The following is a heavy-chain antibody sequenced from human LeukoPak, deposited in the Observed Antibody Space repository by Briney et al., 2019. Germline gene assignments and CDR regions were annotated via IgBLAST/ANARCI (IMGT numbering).Heavy chain of an antibody. CDR1: GGSISSYY. J-gene: IGHJ4*02. CDR3: AREGSSSWYPAAYYFDY. D-gene: IGHD6-13*01. Sequence: SETLSLTCTVSGGSISSYYWSWIRQPAGKGLEWIGRIYTSGSTNYNPSLKSRVTMSVDTSKNQFSLKLSSVTAADTAVYYCAREGSSSWYPAAYYFDYWGQGTLVTVSS. CDR2: IYTSGST. V-gene: IGHV4-4*07.